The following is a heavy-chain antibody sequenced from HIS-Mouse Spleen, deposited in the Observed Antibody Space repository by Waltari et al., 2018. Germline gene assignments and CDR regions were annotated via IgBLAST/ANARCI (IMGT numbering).Heavy chain of an antibody. CDR2: IYYSGRT. D-gene: IGHD1-26*01. V-gene: IGHV4-39*07. J-gene: IGHJ4*02. CDR3: ARTTNVGATAYYFDY. Sequence: QLQLQESGPGLVKPSETLSLTCTVSGGSISSSSYYWGWIRQPPGKGLEWIGSIYYSGRTYYNPSLKSRVTISVDTSKNQFSLKLSSVTAADTAVYYCARTTNVGATAYYFDYWGQGTLVTVSS. CDR1: GGSISSSSYY.